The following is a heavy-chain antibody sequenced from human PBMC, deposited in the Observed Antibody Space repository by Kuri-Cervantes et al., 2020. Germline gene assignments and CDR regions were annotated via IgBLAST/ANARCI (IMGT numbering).Heavy chain of an antibody. J-gene: IGHJ5*02. Sequence: GGSLRLSCVAAGFTFSSYWIHWVRQAPGQGLEWVANIKQYGSETYYVDSLKGRFTISRNNAKNSSYLQMNSLRAEDTAVYYCARGPWSRRQFDPWGQGTLVTVSS. CDR3: ARGPWSRRQFDP. D-gene: IGHD2-8*01. CDR2: IKQYGSET. CDR1: GFTFSSYW. V-gene: IGHV3-7*01.